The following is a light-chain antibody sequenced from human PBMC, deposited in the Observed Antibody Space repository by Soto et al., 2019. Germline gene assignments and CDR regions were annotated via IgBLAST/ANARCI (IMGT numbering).Light chain of an antibody. J-gene: IGKJ1*01. CDR2: KAS. V-gene: IGKV1-5*03. Sequence: DIPMTQSPSTLSGSLGDRVAIPCRAGQTISSWLAWYQQKPGKAPKLLIYKASTLKSGVPSRFSGSGSGTEFTLAISSLEPDDFATYYCQEYETFSPWTFGQGTKVDIK. CDR3: QEYETFSPWT. CDR1: QTISSW.